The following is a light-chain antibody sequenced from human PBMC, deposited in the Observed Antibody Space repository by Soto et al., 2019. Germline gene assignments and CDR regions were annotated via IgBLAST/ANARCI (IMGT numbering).Light chain of an antibody. CDR1: QSISTY. J-gene: IGKJ2*01. Sequence: EVVLTQSPAILSLSPGERATLSCRASQSISTYLAWYQHKPGQAPRLLIYDASIRATGTPARFSGGGSGTDFTLTISSLAPEDFAVYYCQQRSNWPQYTFGQGTKLEIK. CDR3: QQRSNWPQYT. V-gene: IGKV3-11*01. CDR2: DAS.